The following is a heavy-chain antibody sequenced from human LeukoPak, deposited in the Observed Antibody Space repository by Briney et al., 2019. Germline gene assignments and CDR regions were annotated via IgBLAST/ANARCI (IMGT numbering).Heavy chain of an antibody. D-gene: IGHD3-16*01. Sequence: GGSLRLSCAASGFTFSSYEMNWVRQAPGKGLEWLSYISSSGTTIKYADSVKGRFTISRDNAKNSLYLQVNSLRAEDTAVYYCARIMITVSTSDYWGQGTLVTVSS. CDR2: ISSSGTTI. CDR3: ARIMITVSTSDY. J-gene: IGHJ4*02. V-gene: IGHV3-48*03. CDR1: GFTFSSYE.